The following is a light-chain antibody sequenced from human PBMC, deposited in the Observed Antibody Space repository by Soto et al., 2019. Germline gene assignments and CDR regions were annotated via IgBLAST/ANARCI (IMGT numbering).Light chain of an antibody. V-gene: IGKV1-5*03. CDR2: RAS. J-gene: IGKJ1*01. CDR1: QSVVGW. CDR3: QQYNTYPWT. Sequence: DIPMTQSPSTLSASVGDRVTITCRASQSVVGWLAWYQQKPGRAPKLLLYRASSLESGVPSRFIGSGSGTEFTLTINSLQPDDFATYYCQQYNTYPWTFGQGTKVEIK.